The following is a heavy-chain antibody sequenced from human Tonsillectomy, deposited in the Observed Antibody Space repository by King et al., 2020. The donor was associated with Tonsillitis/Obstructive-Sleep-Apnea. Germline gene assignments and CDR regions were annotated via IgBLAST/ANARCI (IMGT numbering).Heavy chain of an antibody. CDR1: GFSLSTSGVG. CDR2: IYWDYTK. J-gene: IGHJ3*02. V-gene: IGHV2-5*02. Sequence: HITLKESGPTLVKPTQTLTLTCTFSGFSLSTSGVGGGWIRQPPGKSLEWLALIYWDYTKRYSPSLKSRLTNTKDTSKNQVVLTMTNMDPVDTATYYCAHRQSPFDAFDIWGQGTMVTVSS. CDR3: AHRQSPFDAFDI.